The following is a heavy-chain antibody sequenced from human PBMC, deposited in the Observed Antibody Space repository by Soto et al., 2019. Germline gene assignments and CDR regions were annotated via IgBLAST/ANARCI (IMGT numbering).Heavy chain of an antibody. CDR2: ISSSSSTI. D-gene: IGHD2-2*01. Sequence: GGSLRLSCAASVVTFGSYSMNWVRQAPGKGLEWVSYISSSSSTIYYADSVKGRFTISRDNAKNSLYLQMNSLRDEDTAVYYCARDGDIVVVPAAIPMDVWGQGTTVTVSS. J-gene: IGHJ6*02. V-gene: IGHV3-48*02. CDR3: ARDGDIVVVPAAIPMDV. CDR1: VVTFGSYS.